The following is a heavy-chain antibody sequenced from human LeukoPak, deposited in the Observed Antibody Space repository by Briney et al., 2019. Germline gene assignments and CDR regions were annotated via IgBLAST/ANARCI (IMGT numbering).Heavy chain of an antibody. CDR2: IIPILGIA. J-gene: IGHJ6*02. CDR1: GGTFSSYA. CDR3: ARDRSAAAGTRFFGMDV. V-gene: IGHV1-69*04. Sequence: PVTVSCTASGGTFSSYAISWVRRAPGQGLEWMGRIIPILGIANYAQKFQGRVTITADKSTSTAYMELSSLRSEDTAVYYCARDRSAAAGTRFFGMDVWGQGTTVTVSS. D-gene: IGHD6-13*01.